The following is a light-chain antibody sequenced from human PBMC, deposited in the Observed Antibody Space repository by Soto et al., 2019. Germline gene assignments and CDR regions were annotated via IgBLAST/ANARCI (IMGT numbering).Light chain of an antibody. V-gene: IGKV1-39*01. CDR2: AAS. Sequence: DIQMTQSPSCRWASVGDRGTSTCRASQSISSYLNWYQQKPGKAPKLLIYAASSLQSGVPSRFSGSGSGTDFTLTISSLQPEDFATYYCQQSYSTLWTFGQGTKVDIK. CDR1: QSISSY. CDR3: QQSYSTLWT. J-gene: IGKJ1*01.